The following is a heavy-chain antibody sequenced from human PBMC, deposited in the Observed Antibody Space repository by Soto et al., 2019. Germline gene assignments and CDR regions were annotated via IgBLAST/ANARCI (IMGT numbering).Heavy chain of an antibody. Sequence: QVQLQESGPGLVKPSETLSLTCTVSGGSISSYYWSWIRQPPGKGLEWIGYIYYSGSTNYYPSLMSRVTISVDTSKNQFSLKLSSVTVADTAVYYCARDEASSCFGSSAFDIWGQGTMVTVSS. CDR2: IYYSGST. CDR1: GGSISSYY. J-gene: IGHJ3*02. V-gene: IGHV4-59*01. CDR3: ARDEASSCFGSSAFDI. D-gene: IGHD3-22*01.